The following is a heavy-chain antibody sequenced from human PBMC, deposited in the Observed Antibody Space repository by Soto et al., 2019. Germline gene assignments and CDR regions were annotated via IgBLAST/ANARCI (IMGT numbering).Heavy chain of an antibody. CDR2: VYYTGST. CDR3: ARVTRYGDTGGLDP. D-gene: IGHD4-17*01. V-gene: IGHV4-59*01. J-gene: IGHJ5*02. CDR1: GGSISTNY. Sequence: SETLSLTCTVSGGSISTNYGSWIRQPPGKGLEWIGFVYYTGSTNYNPSLKSRVTISVDTSKNQFSLKLSSVTAADTAVYYCARVTRYGDTGGLDPWGQGILVTVSS.